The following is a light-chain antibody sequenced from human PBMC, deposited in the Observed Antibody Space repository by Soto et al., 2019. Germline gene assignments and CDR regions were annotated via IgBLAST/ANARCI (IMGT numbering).Light chain of an antibody. J-gene: IGKJ1*01. CDR1: QSVSNNY. V-gene: IGKV3-20*01. Sequence: EIVLTHFPGSLSLSPGESATVSCRASQSVSNNYLAWYQQKPGQAPRLVIFGASNRATGIPDRFSASGSGTEFTLTISRLEPEDVAVYYCQQYATSPLTFGHGTKVDIK. CDR3: QQYATSPLT. CDR2: GAS.